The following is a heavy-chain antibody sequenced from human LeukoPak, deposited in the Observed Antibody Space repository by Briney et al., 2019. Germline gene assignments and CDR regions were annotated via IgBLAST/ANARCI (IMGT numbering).Heavy chain of an antibody. CDR1: GYSFPNYL. J-gene: IGHJ4*02. D-gene: IGHD6-13*01. CDR2: IYTGDSDT. V-gene: IGHV5-51*01. CDR3: ARRIAATGRGYFDY. Sequence: GESPKIPCYVSGYSFPNYLIGRVRQMAGEGLEWRGNIYTGDSDTRYSPSCQSHVTNSADKSISIAYLQWSGLKASDTAMYYCARRIAATGRGYFDYWGQRTLVTVS.